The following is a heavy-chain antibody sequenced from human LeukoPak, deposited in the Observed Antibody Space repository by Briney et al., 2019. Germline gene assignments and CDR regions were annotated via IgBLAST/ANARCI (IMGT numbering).Heavy chain of an antibody. Sequence: ASVKVSCKSSGYTFTSYDINGVRQATGQGLEGMGWRNPNSWNTGYAQKFQGGDTMTRHTSINTPYMEVHSLRSEDPAVYYCARGESPFHYDSSGYVYWGQGTLVSVSS. V-gene: IGHV1-8*01. D-gene: IGHD3-22*01. CDR3: ARGESPFHYDSSGYVY. CDR1: GYTFTSYD. CDR2: RNPNSWNT. J-gene: IGHJ4*02.